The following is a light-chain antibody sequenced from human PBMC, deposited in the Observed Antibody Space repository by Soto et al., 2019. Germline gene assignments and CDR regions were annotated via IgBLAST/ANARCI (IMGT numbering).Light chain of an antibody. J-gene: IGLJ1*01. CDR3: SSYTSSSTSPYV. Sequence: SVLTQPASVSGSPGQSITISCTGTSGDIGGYNYVSWYQQHPGKAPKLMIYEVSNRPSGVSNRFFGSKSGNTASLTISGLQAEDEADYYCSSYTSSSTSPYVFGTGTKVTVL. CDR2: EVS. CDR1: SGDIGGYNY. V-gene: IGLV2-14*01.